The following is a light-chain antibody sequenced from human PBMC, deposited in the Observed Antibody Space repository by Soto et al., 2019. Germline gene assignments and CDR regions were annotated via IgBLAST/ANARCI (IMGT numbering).Light chain of an antibody. CDR1: QSVSSSY. CDR2: GAS. V-gene: IGKV3-20*01. J-gene: IGKJ4*01. CDR3: QQYGSWLT. Sequence: DIVLTQSPGTLSLSPGERATLSCRASQSVSSSYLAWYQQKPGQAPRLLIYGASSRATGIPDRFSGSGSGTDFTLTISRLEPEDFAVYYCQQYGSWLTFGGGTKVDIK.